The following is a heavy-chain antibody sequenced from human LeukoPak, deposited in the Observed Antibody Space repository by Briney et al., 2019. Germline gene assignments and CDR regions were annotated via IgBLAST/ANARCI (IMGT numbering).Heavy chain of an antibody. CDR3: AREYYDILTGYYSYYYYYTDV. CDR2: ISSNGGST. D-gene: IGHD3-9*01. CDR1: GFTFSSYA. J-gene: IGHJ6*03. Sequence: PGGSLRLSCAASGFTFSSYAMLWVRQAPGKGLEYVSAISSNGGSTYYANSVKGRFTISRDNSKNTLYLQMGSLRAEDMAVYYCAREYYDILTGYYSYYYYYTDVWGKGTTVTISS. V-gene: IGHV3-64*01.